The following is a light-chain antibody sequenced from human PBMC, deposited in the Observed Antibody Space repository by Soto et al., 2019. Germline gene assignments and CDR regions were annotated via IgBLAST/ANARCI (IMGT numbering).Light chain of an antibody. CDR2: GAS. J-gene: IGKJ5*01. V-gene: IGKV3-20*01. Sequence: EIVLTQSPATLSLSQGERATLSCRASQSVSSSYLAWYQQKPGQAPRLLINGASSRATGIPDRFSGSGSGTDFTLTISRLEPEDFAVYYCQQYGTSPPSTFGQGTRLEIK. CDR1: QSVSSSY. CDR3: QQYGTSPPST.